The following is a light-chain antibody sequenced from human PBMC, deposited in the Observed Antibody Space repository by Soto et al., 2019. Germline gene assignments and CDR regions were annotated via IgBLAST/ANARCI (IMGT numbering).Light chain of an antibody. V-gene: IGLV2-14*01. CDR2: EVS. Sequence: QSVLTQPASVSGSPGQSITISRTGTSSDVGGYNYVSWYQQQAGKAPKLIIHEVSNRPSGVSNRFSGSKSGNTASLTISGLQDEDEADHYCDSYTSSRAYVFGIGT. CDR1: SSDVGGYNY. CDR3: DSYTSSRAYV. J-gene: IGLJ1*01.